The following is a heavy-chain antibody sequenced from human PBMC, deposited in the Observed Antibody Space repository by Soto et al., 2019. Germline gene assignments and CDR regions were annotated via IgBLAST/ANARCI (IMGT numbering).Heavy chain of an antibody. CDR3: ARGLRFLEWLSPRGAFDY. Sequence: SETLSLTCTVSGGSISSGGYYWSWIRQHPGKGLEWIGYIYYSGSTYYNPSLKCRVTISVDTSKNQFSLKLSSVTAADTAVYYCARGLRFLEWLSPRGAFDYWGQGTLVTVSS. J-gene: IGHJ4*02. CDR2: IYYSGST. D-gene: IGHD3-3*01. V-gene: IGHV4-31*03. CDR1: GGSISSGGYY.